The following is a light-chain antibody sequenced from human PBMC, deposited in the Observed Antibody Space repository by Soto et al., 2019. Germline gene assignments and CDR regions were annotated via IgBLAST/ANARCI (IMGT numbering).Light chain of an antibody. Sequence: EIVLTQSTASLSLSPGERATLSYRASQGVSSYLAWYQQKPGQAPRLLIYDASNRATGIPARFSGSGPGTDFTLTISSLEPEDFAVYYCQQRSNWSLTFGGGTKVEIK. V-gene: IGKV3D-11*01. CDR1: QGVSSY. CDR2: DAS. CDR3: QQRSNWSLT. J-gene: IGKJ4*01.